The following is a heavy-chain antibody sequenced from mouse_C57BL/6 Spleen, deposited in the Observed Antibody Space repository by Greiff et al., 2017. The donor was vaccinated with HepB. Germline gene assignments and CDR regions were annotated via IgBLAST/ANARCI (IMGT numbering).Heavy chain of an antibody. V-gene: IGHV1-78*01. CDR3: ARRITTVVATGAMDY. J-gene: IGHJ4*01. CDR1: GYTFTDHT. D-gene: IGHD1-1*01. Sequence: VKLQESDAELVKPGASVKISCKVSGYTFTDHTIHWMKQRPEQGLEWIGYIYPRDGSTKYNEKFKGKATLTADKSSSTAYMQLNSLTSEDSAVYCCARRITTVVATGAMDYWGQGTSVTVSS. CDR2: IYPRDGST.